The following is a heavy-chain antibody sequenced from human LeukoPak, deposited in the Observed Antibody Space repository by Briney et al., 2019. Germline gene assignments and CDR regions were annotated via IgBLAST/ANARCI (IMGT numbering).Heavy chain of an antibody. J-gene: IGHJ4*02. V-gene: IGHV4-39*01. CDR3: ASRPNGDPIDY. CDR1: GGSISSSSYS. D-gene: IGHD4-17*01. Sequence: SETLSLTCTVSGGSISSSSYSWGWIRQPPGKGLEWIGSIYYSGSTYYNPSLKSRVTISVDTSKNQFSLKLSSVTAADTAVYYCASRPNGDPIDYWGQGTLVTVSS. CDR2: IYYSGST.